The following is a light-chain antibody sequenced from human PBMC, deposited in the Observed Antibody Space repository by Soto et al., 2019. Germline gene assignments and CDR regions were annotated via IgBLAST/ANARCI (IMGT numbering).Light chain of an antibody. J-gene: IGLJ2*01. Sequence: QSVLTQPPSASGTPGQRVTVSCSGSSSHIGSNYVYWYQQLPVTAPKLLIYRNNQRPSVVPDRFSGSKSGTSAALAISGLGSEDEADYYCAAWDDSLSGVVFGGGTKLTVL. CDR3: AAWDDSLSGVV. V-gene: IGLV1-47*01. CDR2: RNN. CDR1: SSHIGSNY.